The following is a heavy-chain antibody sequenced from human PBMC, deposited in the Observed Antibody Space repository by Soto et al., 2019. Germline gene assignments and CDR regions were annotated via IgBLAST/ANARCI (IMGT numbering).Heavy chain of an antibody. D-gene: IGHD5-18*01. CDR3: ARCIQQDYYYGMDV. V-gene: IGHV1-18*01. Sequence: QAQLVQSGAEVKKPGASVKVSCKASGYTFYSHSISWVRQAPGQGLEWMGRISADNGNTKYAQKFRGRVTMTTDTSTSTVYRELRNLRSDDTAVYHCARCIQQDYYYGMDVWGQGTTVTVSS. J-gene: IGHJ6*02. CDR2: ISADNGNT. CDR1: GYTFYSHS.